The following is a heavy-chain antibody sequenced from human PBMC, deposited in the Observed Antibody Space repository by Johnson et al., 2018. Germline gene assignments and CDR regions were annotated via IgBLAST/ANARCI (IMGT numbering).Heavy chain of an antibody. V-gene: IGHV3-13*01. Sequence: VRLVESGGGFVQPGGSLRLSCAASGFTFSSYDMHWVRQVTGTGRAWVSSIGSAGETYYPVSVEGRFTPPKENAATSLYLQMNSLRTEDTAVYYCTRSQLGISALDIWGQGTMVTVSS. CDR2: IGSAGET. CDR1: GFTFSSYD. J-gene: IGHJ3*02. D-gene: IGHD1-1*01. CDR3: TRSQLGISALDI.